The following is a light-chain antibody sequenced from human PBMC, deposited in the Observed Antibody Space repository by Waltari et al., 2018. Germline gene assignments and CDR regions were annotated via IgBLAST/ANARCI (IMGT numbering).Light chain of an antibody. J-gene: IGLJ3*02. CDR1: PSDIGTYNF. Sequence: HSAVTQSASVSGSRGQSITISCTGIPSDIGTYNFVAWFQQHPGKAPKVMIYDVSDRPSGVSNRFSGSKSDNTASLTISGLQAEDEADYYCSSYTTSGTWLFGGGTKLTVL. CDR2: DVS. CDR3: SSYTTSGTWL. V-gene: IGLV2-14*03.